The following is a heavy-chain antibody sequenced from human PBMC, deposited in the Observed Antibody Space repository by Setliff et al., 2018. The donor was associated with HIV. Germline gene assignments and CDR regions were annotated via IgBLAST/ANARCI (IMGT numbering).Heavy chain of an antibody. CDR1: GDSITSGGYS. CDR2: IYYSGRTSHSGST. CDR3: ARENVWLFGWFDP. D-gene: IGHD3-22*01. J-gene: IGHJ5*02. V-gene: IGHV4-30-4*08. Sequence: SETLSLTCTVSGDSITSGGYSWTWIRQPPGKALEWVGYIYYSGRTSHSGSTYYNPSVASRITISGDTSKNQFSLKLTSVTAADTAIYYCARENVWLFGWFDPWGQGTPVTVSS.